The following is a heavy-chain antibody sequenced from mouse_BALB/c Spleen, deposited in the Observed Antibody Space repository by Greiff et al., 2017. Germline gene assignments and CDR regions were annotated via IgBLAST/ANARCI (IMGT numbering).Heavy chain of an antibody. D-gene: IGHD2-4*01. CDR2: IDPYNGGT. CDR1: GYSFTDYN. V-gene: IGHV1S135*01. Sequence: EVKLVESGPELVKPGASVKVSCKASGYSFTDYNMYWVKQSHGKSLEWIGYIDPYNGGTSYNQKFKGKATLTVDKSSSTAFMHLNSLTSEDSAVYYCARDPYDYDVGWFAYWGQGTLVTVSA. CDR3: ARDPYDYDVGWFAY. J-gene: IGHJ3*01.